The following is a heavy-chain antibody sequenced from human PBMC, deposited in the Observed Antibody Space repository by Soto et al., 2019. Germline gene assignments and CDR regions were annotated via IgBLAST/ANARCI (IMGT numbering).Heavy chain of an antibody. Sequence: QVQLQESGPGLVKPSQTLSLTCTVSGGSISSGGYYWSWIRQHPGKGLEWIGYIYYSGSTYYNPSRKSLVTISVDTSNNQFSRKLSSVIAADTGVYYCARAHEYCRGGSCFGDWFDPWGQGTLVTVSS. D-gene: IGHD2-15*01. CDR1: GGSISSGGYY. CDR2: IYYSGST. J-gene: IGHJ5*02. V-gene: IGHV4-31*01. CDR3: ARAHEYCRGGSCFGDWFDP.